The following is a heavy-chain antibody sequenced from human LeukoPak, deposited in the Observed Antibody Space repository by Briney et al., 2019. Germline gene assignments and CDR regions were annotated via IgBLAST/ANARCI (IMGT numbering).Heavy chain of an antibody. J-gene: IGHJ3*02. CDR2: IYYSGST. Sequence: SETLSLTCTVSGGSISSYYWSWIRQPPGKGLGWIGYIYYSGSTNYNPSLKSRVTISVDTSKNQFSLKLSSVTAADTVVYYCARTPRKYSSSGNGFDIWGQGTMVTVSS. CDR3: ARTPRKYSSSGNGFDI. D-gene: IGHD6-13*01. V-gene: IGHV4-59*01. CDR1: GGSISSYY.